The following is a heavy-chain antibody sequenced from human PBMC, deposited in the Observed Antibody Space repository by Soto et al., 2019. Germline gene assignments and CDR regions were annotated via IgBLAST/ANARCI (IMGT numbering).Heavy chain of an antibody. V-gene: IGHV3-23*02. CDR3: VRATYFSDSSGYTRCLDY. Sequence: VGSLRRSCAASGFGFSSFAMSWVRQAPGKGLEWVSAVIYSGGTTYYVDSVKGRFTTSRDESKNSAYLQMNSLKTEDTAVYYCVRATYFSDSSGYTRCLDYWGQGTLVTVSS. CDR1: GFGFSSFA. CDR2: VIYSGGTT. J-gene: IGHJ4*02. D-gene: IGHD3-22*01.